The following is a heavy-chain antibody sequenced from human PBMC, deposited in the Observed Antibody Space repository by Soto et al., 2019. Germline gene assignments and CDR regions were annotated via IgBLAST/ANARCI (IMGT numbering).Heavy chain of an antibody. V-gene: IGHV4-59*08. CDR2: IYYSGST. Sequence: TSETLSLTCTVSGGSISSYYWSWIRQPPGKGLEWIGYIYYSGSTNYNPSLKSRVTISVDTSKNQFSLKLSSVTAADTAVYYCARHVRSSSWYESWFDPWGQGTLVTVSS. J-gene: IGHJ5*02. CDR1: GGSISSYY. D-gene: IGHD6-13*01. CDR3: ARHVRSSSWYESWFDP.